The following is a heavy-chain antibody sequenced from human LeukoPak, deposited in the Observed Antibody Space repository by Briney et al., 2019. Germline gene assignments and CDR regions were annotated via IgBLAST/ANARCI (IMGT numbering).Heavy chain of an antibody. CDR2: IIPIFGTA. V-gene: IGHV1-69*13. CDR1: GGTFSSYA. J-gene: IGHJ5*02. CDR3: ARRGCSGGSCYWFDP. D-gene: IGHD2-15*01. Sequence: SVKVSCKASGGTFSSYAISWVRQAPGQGLEWMGGIIPIFGTANYAQKFQGRVTITADESTSTAYMELSSLRSEDTAVYYCARRGCSGGSCYWFDPWGQGTLVTVSS.